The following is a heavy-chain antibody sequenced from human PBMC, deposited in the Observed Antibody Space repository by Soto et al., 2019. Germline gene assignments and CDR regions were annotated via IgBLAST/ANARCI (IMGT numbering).Heavy chain of an antibody. CDR1: GFTFDDYG. CDR3: ARGQATVTTSYFDL. J-gene: IGHJ2*01. Sequence: GGSLRLSCAASGFTFDDYGMSWVRQAPGKGLEWVSGINWNGGSTGYADSVKGRFTISRDNAKNSLYLQMNSLRAEDTALYHCARGQATVTTSYFDLWGRGTLVTVSS. CDR2: INWNGGST. D-gene: IGHD4-17*01. V-gene: IGHV3-20*01.